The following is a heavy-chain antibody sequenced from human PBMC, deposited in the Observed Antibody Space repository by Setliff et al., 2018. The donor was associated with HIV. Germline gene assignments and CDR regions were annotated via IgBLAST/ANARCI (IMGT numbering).Heavy chain of an antibody. Sequence: SSETLSLTCTVSGGSISSYCWNWIRQSPGRGLEWIGFIFSSGSTKYNPSLQSRVTMSIDTSKNQFSLKLTSVTAADTAVYYCARRIDNSGSFPDKNWFDTWGQGSQVNVSS. CDR1: GGSISSYC. D-gene: IGHD3-10*01. J-gene: IGHJ5*02. V-gene: IGHV4-4*09. CDR2: IFSSGST. CDR3: ARRIDNSGSFPDKNWFDT.